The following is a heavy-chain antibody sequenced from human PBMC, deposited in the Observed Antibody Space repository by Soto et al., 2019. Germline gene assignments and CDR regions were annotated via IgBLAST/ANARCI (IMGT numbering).Heavy chain of an antibody. CDR1: GIEFRHYA. D-gene: IGHD3-16*01. CDR2: VSASGRSR. CDR3: AKDGNWLDVYYDV. Sequence: EVQLLESGGGLVQPGGSLILSCVGSGIEFRHYAMSWVRQATGKGMEWVSIVSASGRSRYHADSVKGRFTISRDNSKNTLYLHMTNLRAEDTAVYYCAKDGNWLDVYYDVWGQGTPVTGSS. V-gene: IGHV3-23*01. J-gene: IGHJ4*02.